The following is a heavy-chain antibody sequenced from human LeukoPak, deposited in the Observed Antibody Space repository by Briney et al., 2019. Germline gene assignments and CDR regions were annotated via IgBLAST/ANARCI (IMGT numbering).Heavy chain of an antibody. J-gene: IGHJ6*03. V-gene: IGHV4-34*01. CDR2: INHSGSA. D-gene: IGHD3-3*01. CDR3: ARGRPRYHFWSGSTTRYYYYYYMDV. Sequence: SETLSLTCAVYGGSFSGYYWSWIRHPPGKGLEWVGEINHSGSANYNPCPKSRVTISVDTSKNKFSLKLSSATAADTAVYYCARGRPRYHFWSGSTTRYYYYYYMDVWGKGTTVTVYS. CDR1: GGSFSGYY.